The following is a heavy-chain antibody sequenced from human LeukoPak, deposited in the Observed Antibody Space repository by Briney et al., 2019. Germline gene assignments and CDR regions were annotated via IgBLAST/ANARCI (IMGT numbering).Heavy chain of an antibody. J-gene: IGHJ4*02. CDR2: INPNSGVT. CDR1: GYTFISYG. CDR3: AREGVDTAMVGY. D-gene: IGHD5-18*01. V-gene: IGHV1-2*02. Sequence: ASVKVSCKASGYTFISYGFSWVRQAPGQGLEWMGWINPNSGVTNYPQKFQGRVTMTRDTSISTAYMELSRLRSDDTAVYYCAREGVDTAMVGYWGQGTLVTVSS.